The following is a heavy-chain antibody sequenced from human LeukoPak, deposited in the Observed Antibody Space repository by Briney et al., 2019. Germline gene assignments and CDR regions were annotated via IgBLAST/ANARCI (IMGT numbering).Heavy chain of an antibody. J-gene: IGHJ6*03. Sequence: PGGSLRLSCAAPGFTFSSYSMNWVRQAPGKGLEWVSSISSSSSYIYYADSVKGRFTISRDNAKNSLYLQMNSLRAEDTAVYYCARALIPVDTAMVTYYYYMDVWGKGTTVTVSS. CDR1: GFTFSSYS. CDR2: ISSSSSYI. V-gene: IGHV3-21*01. CDR3: ARALIPVDTAMVTYYYYMDV. D-gene: IGHD5-18*01.